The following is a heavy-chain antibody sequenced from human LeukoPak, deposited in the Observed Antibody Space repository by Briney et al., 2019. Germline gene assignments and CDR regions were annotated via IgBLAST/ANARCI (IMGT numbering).Heavy chain of an antibody. CDR1: GGSICSSRYY. J-gene: IGHJ6*02. CDR3: ARHAAPGVLYYGMDV. CDR2: MYQSGST. Sequence: SETLSLTCTVSGGSICSSRYYWGWIRQPPGKGLEWIGSMYQSGSTYYSPSLKSRVTISVDTSKNQFSLKLSSVTAADMALYYCARHAAPGVLYYGMDVWGQGTTVTVSS. D-gene: IGHD2-8*01. V-gene: IGHV4-39*01.